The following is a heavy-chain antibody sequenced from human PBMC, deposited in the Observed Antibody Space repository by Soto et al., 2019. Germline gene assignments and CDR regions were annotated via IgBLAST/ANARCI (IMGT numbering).Heavy chain of an antibody. V-gene: IGHV3-48*03. CDR1: GFSFTNYE. J-gene: IGHJ4*02. Sequence: GESLKISCAVSGFSFTNYEMNWVRQAPGKGLEWIAYIGLSGDTIYYADSVKGRFTISRDHAKNSLELQMNSLRADDTALYYCARESFSASPNFFDYWGRGTQVTVSS. CDR3: ARESFSASPNFFDY. CDR2: IGLSGDTI. D-gene: IGHD3-16*01.